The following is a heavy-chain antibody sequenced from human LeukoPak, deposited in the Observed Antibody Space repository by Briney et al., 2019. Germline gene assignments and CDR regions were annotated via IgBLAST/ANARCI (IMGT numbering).Heavy chain of an antibody. Sequence: ASVKVSCKASGYTFTSYYMHWVRQAPGQGLEWMGIINPSGGSTSYAQKFQGRVTMTRDTSTSTVYMGLSSLRSEDTAVYYCARTDSGYDSVDYWGQGTLVTVSS. CDR1: GYTFTSYY. CDR3: ARTDSGYDSVDY. V-gene: IGHV1-46*01. CDR2: INPSGGST. D-gene: IGHD5-12*01. J-gene: IGHJ4*02.